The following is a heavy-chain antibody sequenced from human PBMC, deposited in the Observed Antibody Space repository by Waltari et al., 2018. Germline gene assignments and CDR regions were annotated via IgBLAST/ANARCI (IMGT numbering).Heavy chain of an antibody. CDR3: TRDSPSWI. CDR1: GFAFSSFW. V-gene: IGHV3-74*01. CDR2: IKSDGSET. J-gene: IGHJ3*02. Sequence: EGQLVESGGGLVQPGGSLKLSCAASGFAFSSFWMHWVRHVPGQGLGWVSRIKSDGSETSYADSVRGRCTVSRDNAKNMVYLQMKSLRAEDTAIYYCTRDSPSWIWGQGTMVSVSS.